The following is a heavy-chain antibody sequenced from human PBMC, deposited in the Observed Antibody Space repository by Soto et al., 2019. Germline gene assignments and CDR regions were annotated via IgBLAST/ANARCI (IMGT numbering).Heavy chain of an antibody. Sequence: GGSLRLSCAASGFTFSTYVMHWVRQAPGKGLEWVAVISYDGSNKYYAESVKGRLTISRDNSKNTLYLQMNSLRVEDTATYYCARDSSGSQYDILHSYYNVGGYWGQGTLVTVSS. CDR3: ARDSSGSQYDILHSYYNVGGY. V-gene: IGHV3-30*04. CDR1: GFTFSTYV. D-gene: IGHD3-9*01. CDR2: ISYDGSNK. J-gene: IGHJ4*02.